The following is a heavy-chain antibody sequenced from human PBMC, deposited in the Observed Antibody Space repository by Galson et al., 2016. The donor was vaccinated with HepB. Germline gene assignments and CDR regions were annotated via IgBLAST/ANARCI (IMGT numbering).Heavy chain of an antibody. CDR3: ARNLSPDAFDI. CDR2: INQSGTT. D-gene: IGHD2/OR15-2a*01. Sequence: SETLSLTCTVSGGSISSRNWWSWVRQAPGKGLEWIGEINQSGTTSYNPSLKSRVTISVDKHNNQFSLKVTSVTAADRAVYYCARNLSPDAFDIWGQGTVVTVSS. V-gene: IGHV4-4*02. CDR1: GGSISSRNW. J-gene: IGHJ3*02.